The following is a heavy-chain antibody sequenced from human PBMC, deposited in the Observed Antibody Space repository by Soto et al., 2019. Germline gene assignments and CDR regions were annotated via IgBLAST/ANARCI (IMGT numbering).Heavy chain of an antibody. CDR3: ARDSEGGKTLWGDYYYGMDV. Sequence: ASVKVSFKASGYTFTGYYMHWVRQAPGQGLEWMGWINPNSGGTNYAQKFQGRVTMTRDTSISTAYMELSRLRSDDTAVYYCARDSEGGKTLWGDYYYGMDVWGQGITVTVSS. V-gene: IGHV1-2*02. CDR1: GYTFTGYY. D-gene: IGHD2-21*01. CDR2: INPNSGGT. J-gene: IGHJ6*02.